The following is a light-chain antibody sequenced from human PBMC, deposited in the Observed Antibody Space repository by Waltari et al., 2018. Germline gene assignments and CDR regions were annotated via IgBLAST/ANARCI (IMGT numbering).Light chain of an antibody. Sequence: EIVMTQSPATLSVSPGERATLSCRANESISHNLAWYQQKPGRAPRLLIYRASTGATGIPARFSGSGSGTEFTLTIGSLQSEDFAVYYCQQYNSWPRTFGQGTKVEIK. J-gene: IGKJ1*01. CDR2: RAS. CDR1: ESISHN. CDR3: QQYNSWPRT. V-gene: IGKV3-15*01.